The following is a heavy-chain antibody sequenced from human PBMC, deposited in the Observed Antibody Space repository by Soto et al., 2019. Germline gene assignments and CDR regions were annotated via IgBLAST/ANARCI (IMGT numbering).Heavy chain of an antibody. CDR3: AGEIRVSSWPFDY. D-gene: IGHD6-13*01. CDR1: GFTFSSYS. V-gene: IGHV3-21*01. CDR2: ISSSSSYI. Sequence: EVQLVESGGGLVKPGGSLRLSCAASGFTFSSYSMNWVRQAPGKGLEWVSSISSSSSYIYYADSVKGRFTISRDNAKNSLYLQMNSLRAEDTAVYYCAGEIRVSSWPFDYWGQGALVTVSS. J-gene: IGHJ4*02.